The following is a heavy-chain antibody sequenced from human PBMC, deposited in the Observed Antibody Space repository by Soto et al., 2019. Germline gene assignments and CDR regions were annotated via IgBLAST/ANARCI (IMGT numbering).Heavy chain of an antibody. Sequence: QITLKESGPTLVKPTQALTLTCTFSGFSLNSTGVGVGWIRQPPGKAPEWLAVIYWDDDKRYSPSLRSRLTITKDTSKNLVILTMTNMDPVDTATYYCAHSTLWSALDIWGQGTMVTVSS. CDR2: IYWDDDK. V-gene: IGHV2-5*02. CDR1: GFSLNSTGVG. J-gene: IGHJ3*02. CDR3: AHSTLWSALDI. D-gene: IGHD2-21*01.